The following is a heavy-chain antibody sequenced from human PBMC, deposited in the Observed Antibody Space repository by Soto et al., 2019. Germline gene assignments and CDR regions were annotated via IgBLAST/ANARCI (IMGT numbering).Heavy chain of an antibody. CDR2: IYYTEIT. V-gene: IGHV4-31*03. J-gene: IGHJ4*02. D-gene: IGHD6-19*01. CDR1: GDSISSGGYY. CDR3: ARDTGLVRYYFDY. Sequence: QVQLQESGPGLMKPSQTLSLTCTVSGDSISSGGYYWNWIRQRPGKGLEWIGDIYYTEITYNNPSLKSRLTIPVETSKNQYPLRLSSVTAADTAVYYCARDTGLVRYYFDYWGQGTLVTVAS.